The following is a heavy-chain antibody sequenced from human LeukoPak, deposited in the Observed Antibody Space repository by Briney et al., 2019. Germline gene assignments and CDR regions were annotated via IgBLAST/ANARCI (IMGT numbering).Heavy chain of an antibody. D-gene: IGHD3-22*01. CDR3: AKAGSYYDTLYDA. Sequence: SETLSLTCTVSGGSISSGGYYWSWIRQHPEKGLEWIGYIYYSGSTYYNPSLKSRVAISVDTSKNQFSLKLSSVTAADTAVYYCAKAGSYYDTLYDAWGQGTLVTVSS. J-gene: IGHJ5*02. CDR1: GGSISSGGYY. CDR2: IYYSGST. V-gene: IGHV4-31*03.